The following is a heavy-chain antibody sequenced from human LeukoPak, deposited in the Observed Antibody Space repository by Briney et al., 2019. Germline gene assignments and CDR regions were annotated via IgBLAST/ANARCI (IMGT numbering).Heavy chain of an antibody. CDR3: ARVISMVRPRPYYYFIDG. CDR1: GGSISSYY. J-gene: IGHJ6*03. Sequence: KPSETLSLTCTVSGGSISSYYWSWIRQPAGKGLEWIGRIYTSGSTNYNPSLKSRVTMSVDTSKNQFSLKLSSVTASITVENTCARVISMVRPRPYYYFIDGSGKGTTLTVSS. CDR2: IYTSGST. V-gene: IGHV4-4*07. D-gene: IGHD3-10*01.